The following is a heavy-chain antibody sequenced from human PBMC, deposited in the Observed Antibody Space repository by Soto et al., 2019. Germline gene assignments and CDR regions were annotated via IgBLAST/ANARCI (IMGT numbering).Heavy chain of an antibody. CDR1: GGSISSGGSY. J-gene: IGHJ4*02. CDR2: IYYSGNT. D-gene: IGHD2-2*01. V-gene: IGHV4-30-4*01. CDR3: VSYCSTTKCPFDY. Sequence: PSETLSLTCTVSGGSISSGGSYWGWIIHPPGKGLEWIGYIYYSGNTILNPSLRSRVTLSVDTSKNQFSLNLSSVTAADTAVYYCVSYCSTTKCPFDYWGQGTLVTVSS.